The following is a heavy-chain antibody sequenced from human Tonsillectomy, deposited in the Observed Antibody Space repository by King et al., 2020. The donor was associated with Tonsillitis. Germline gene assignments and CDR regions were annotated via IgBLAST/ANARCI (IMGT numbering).Heavy chain of an antibody. V-gene: IGHV1-18*04. Sequence: VQLVESGAEVKKPGASVKVSCKTSGYTFTYYGINWVRQAPGQGLEWMGWISGYNGNTNYAQNFQGRVTMTTDTSTSTAYMELGSLRSDDTAGYYCARGDYDILTGYYIGYAMYVWGQGTTVTVSS. D-gene: IGHD3-9*01. CDR3: ARGDYDILTGYYIGYAMYV. J-gene: IGHJ6*02. CDR2: ISGYNGNT. CDR1: GYTFTYYG.